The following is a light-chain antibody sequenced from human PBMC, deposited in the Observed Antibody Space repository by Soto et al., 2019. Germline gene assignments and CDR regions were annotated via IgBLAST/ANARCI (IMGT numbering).Light chain of an antibody. CDR1: HDIKKY. V-gene: IGKV1-33*01. CDR3: QQFDDLPRT. Sequence: GARVTITCQASHDIKKYLNWYQQKAHKVPKLLIHDASTLATGVPSRFTGSGSGTDFTLTINSLQPEDVATYYCQQFDDLPRTFGGGTKVDIK. J-gene: IGKJ4*01. CDR2: DAS.